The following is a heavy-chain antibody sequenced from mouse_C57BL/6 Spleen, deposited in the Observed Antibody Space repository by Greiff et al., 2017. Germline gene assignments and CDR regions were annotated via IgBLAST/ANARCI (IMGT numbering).Heavy chain of an antibody. Sequence: QVQLQQPGAELVKPGASVKLSCKASGYTFTSYWMQWVKQRPGQGLEWIGEIDPSDSYTNYNQKFKGKATLTVYTSSSTAYMQLSSLTSEDSAVYYCARRTAQATDYWGQGTTLTVSS. CDR1: GYTFTSYW. V-gene: IGHV1-50*01. CDR2: IDPSDSYT. CDR3: ARRTAQATDY. J-gene: IGHJ2*01. D-gene: IGHD3-2*02.